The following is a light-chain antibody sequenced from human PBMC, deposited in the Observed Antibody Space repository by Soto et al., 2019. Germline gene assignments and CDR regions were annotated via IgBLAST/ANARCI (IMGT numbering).Light chain of an antibody. V-gene: IGKV1-5*01. CDR2: PAS. CDR3: QHYNSYSGA. CDR1: ERIDNW. J-gene: IGKJ1*01. Sequence: DIQSTQSPSTLSASAEDTVTITCRASERIDNWLAWYQQKPGKAPKLLLFPASALVGGVPSRFSGSRSWTKFTLTISSLQPDDFATYYGQHYNSYSGAFGQGTKVDI.